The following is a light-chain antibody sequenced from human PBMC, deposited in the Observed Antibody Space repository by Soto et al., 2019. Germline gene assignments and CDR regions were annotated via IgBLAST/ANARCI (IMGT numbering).Light chain of an antibody. CDR2: EGT. CDR1: SSDVGNYNL. CDR3: CSYAGGGTYV. J-gene: IGLJ1*01. V-gene: IGLV2-23*01. Sequence: QSALTQPASVSGSPGQSITISCTGTSSDVGNYNLVSWYLQHPGKAPKLMMYEGTERPSGVSNRFSGSKSGNTASLTISGLQAEDEADYYCCSYAGGGTYVFGTGTKLTVL.